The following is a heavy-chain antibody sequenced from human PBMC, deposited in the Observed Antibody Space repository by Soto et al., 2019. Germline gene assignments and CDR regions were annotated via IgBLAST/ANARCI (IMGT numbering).Heavy chain of an antibody. CDR3: ARDKAVMVVDSKISYYYYGMDV. D-gene: IGHD5-18*01. CDR1: GGTFSSYA. Sequence: GASVKVSCKASGGTFSSYAISWVRQAPGQGLEWMGGIIPIFGTANYAQKFQGRVTITADESTSTAYMELSSLRSEDTAVYYCARDKAVMVVDSKISYYYYGMDVWGQGTTVTVSS. V-gene: IGHV1-69*13. J-gene: IGHJ6*02. CDR2: IIPIFGTA.